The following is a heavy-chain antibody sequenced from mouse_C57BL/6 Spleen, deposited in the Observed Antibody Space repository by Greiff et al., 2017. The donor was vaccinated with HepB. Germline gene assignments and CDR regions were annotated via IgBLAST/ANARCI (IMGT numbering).Heavy chain of an antibody. CDR2: IDPENGDT. J-gene: IGHJ2*01. V-gene: IGHV14-4*01. D-gene: IGHD1-1*01. CDR1: GFNIKDDY. Sequence: EVQLQQSGAELVRPGASVKLSCTASGFNIKDDYMHWVKQRPEQGLEWIGWIDPENGDTEYASKFQGKATITADTSSNTAYLQLSSLTSEDTAVYYWTAYYGSSQYYFDYWGQGTTLTVSS. CDR3: TAYYGSSQYYFDY.